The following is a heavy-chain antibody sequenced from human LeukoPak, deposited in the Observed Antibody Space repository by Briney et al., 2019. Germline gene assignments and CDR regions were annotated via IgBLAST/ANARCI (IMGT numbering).Heavy chain of an antibody. D-gene: IGHD3-10*01. J-gene: IGHJ3*02. V-gene: IGHV3-23*01. CDR2: ISGSGGAT. CDR1: GLTFSNYA. Sequence: GGSLRLSCAASGLTFSNYAMTWVRLAPGKGLEWVSSISGSGGATWYAGSVKGRPTISRDNSKNTLYLRMNSLRAEDTAVYYCAKDRTPYSRSGGYYLGAFDIWGHGTLVTVSS. CDR3: AKDRTPYSRSGGYYLGAFDI.